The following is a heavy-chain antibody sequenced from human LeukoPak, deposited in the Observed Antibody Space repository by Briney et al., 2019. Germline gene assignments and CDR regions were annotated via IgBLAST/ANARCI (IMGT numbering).Heavy chain of an antibody. J-gene: IGHJ4*02. CDR2: IIPIYGIA. D-gene: IGHD3-22*01. CDR1: GGTFSSYA. CDR3: ARASYYYDSSGYYLDY. V-gene: IGHV1-69*04. Sequence: GASVTVSCKASGGTFSSYAISWVRQAPGQGLEWMGRIIPIYGIANYAHKFQGRVTITADKSTSTAYMELSSLRSEDTAVYYCARASYYYDSSGYYLDYWGQGTLVTVSS.